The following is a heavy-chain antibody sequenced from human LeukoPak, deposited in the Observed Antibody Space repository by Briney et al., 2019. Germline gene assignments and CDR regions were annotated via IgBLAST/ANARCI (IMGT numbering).Heavy chain of an antibody. J-gene: IGHJ5*02. V-gene: IGHV3-23*01. CDR2: ISGSGGST. CDR1: GFTFSSYA. CDR3: AVPEGGAVPAAS. Sequence: PGGSLRLSCAASGFTFSSYAMSWVRQAPGKGLEWVSDISGSGGSTYYADSVKGRFTISRDNSKNTLYLQMNSLRAEDTAVCYCAVPEGGAVPAASWGQGTLVTVSS. D-gene: IGHD2-2*01.